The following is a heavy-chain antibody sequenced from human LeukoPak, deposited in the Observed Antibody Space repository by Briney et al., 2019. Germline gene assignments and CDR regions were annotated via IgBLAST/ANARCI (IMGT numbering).Heavy chain of an antibody. Sequence: ASVKVSCKASGYTFTGYYMHWVRQAPGQGLEWMGWINPNSGGTNYAQKFQGRVTMTRDTSISTAYMELSRLRSDDTAVYYCARVDVVVVAASMGVWGQGTTVTVSS. CDR3: ARVDVVVVAASMGV. J-gene: IGHJ6*02. CDR1: GYTFTGYY. D-gene: IGHD2-15*01. CDR2: INPNSGGT. V-gene: IGHV1-2*02.